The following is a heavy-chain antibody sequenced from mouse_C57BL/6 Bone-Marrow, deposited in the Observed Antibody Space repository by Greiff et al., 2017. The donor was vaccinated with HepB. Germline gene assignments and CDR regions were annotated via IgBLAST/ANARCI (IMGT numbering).Heavy chain of an antibody. J-gene: IGHJ4*01. CDR3: ARHYYGSSPYAIAY. CDR1: GFTFSSYG. V-gene: IGHV5-6*01. Sequence: EVMLVESGGDLVKPGGSLKLSCAASGFTFSSYGMSWVRQTPDKRLEWVGSISSGGSYTEYPESVKGRVTISRDNAKNTLYLHMSSLKSEDTAMYYCARHYYGSSPYAIAYWGQGTSVTVSS. D-gene: IGHD1-1*01. CDR2: ISSGGSYT.